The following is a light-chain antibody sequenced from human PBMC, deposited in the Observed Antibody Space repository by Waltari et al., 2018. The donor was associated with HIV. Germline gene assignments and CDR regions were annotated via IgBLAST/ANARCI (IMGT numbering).Light chain of an antibody. Sequence: QSVLTQPPSASGTPGQRVIISCSGSTSNIGTNNVNWSQQLPGTTPRRLMHSNIMRPSGVPDRFSGSRSGTSASLAISGLQSEDEADYYCSAWDASLGAWMFGGGTKLTVL. J-gene: IGLJ3*02. CDR3: SAWDASLGAWM. CDR1: TSNIGTNN. V-gene: IGLV1-44*01. CDR2: SNI.